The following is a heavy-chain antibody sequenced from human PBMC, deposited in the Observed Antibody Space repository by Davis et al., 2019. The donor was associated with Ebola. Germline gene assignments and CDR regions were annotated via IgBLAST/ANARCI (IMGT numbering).Heavy chain of an antibody. J-gene: IGHJ4*02. Sequence: SVKVSCKASGGTFSSYAISWVRQAPGQGLEWMGGIIPIFGTANYAQKFQGRVTITADESTSTAYMELSSLRSEDTAVYYCARDGGRYCSSTSCYAADYWGQGTLVTVSS. CDR2: IIPIFGTA. D-gene: IGHD2-2*01. V-gene: IGHV1-69*13. CDR1: GGTFSSYA. CDR3: ARDGGRYCSSTSCYAADY.